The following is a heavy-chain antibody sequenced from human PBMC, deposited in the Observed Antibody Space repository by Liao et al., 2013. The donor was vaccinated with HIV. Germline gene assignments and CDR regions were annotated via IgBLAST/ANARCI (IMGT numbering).Heavy chain of an antibody. J-gene: IGHJ4*02. D-gene: IGHD4-17*01. CDR2: IYTSGST. V-gene: IGHV4-61*02. CDR3: ARDMDDYGDYASDY. Sequence: QVQLQESGPGLVKPSQTLSLTCTVSGGSISSGSYYWSWIRQPAGKGLEWIGRIYTSGSTNYNPSLKSRVTISVDTSKNQFFLKLSSVTAADTAVYYCARDMDDYGDYASDYWGQGTLVTVSS. CDR1: GGSISSGSYY.